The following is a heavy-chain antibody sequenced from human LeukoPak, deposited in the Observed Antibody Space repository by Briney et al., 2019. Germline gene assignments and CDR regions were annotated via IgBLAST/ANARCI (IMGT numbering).Heavy chain of an antibody. V-gene: IGHV1-2*02. CDR1: GYTFTGYY. CDR2: INPNGGGT. D-gene: IGHD5-18*01. CDR3: ARDLSGIAGYTYGRGIAY. Sequence: ASVKVSCKASGYTFTGYYMHWVRQAPGPGLGWMGWINPNGGGTNYAQKFQGRVTMTRDTSISTAYMELSRLRSDDTAVYYCARDLSGIAGYTYGRGIAYWGQGTLVTVSS. J-gene: IGHJ4*02.